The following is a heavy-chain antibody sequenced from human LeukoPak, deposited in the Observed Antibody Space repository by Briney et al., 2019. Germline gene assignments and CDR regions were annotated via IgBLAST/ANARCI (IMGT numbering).Heavy chain of an antibody. CDR1: GFTFSSYD. D-gene: IGHD1-26*01. CDR3: AKEGSNGDFDY. J-gene: IGHJ4*02. Sequence: PGGSLRLSCAASGFTFSSYDMHWVRQAPGKGLEWVTVISYDGSNKHYGDSVKGRFTISRDNSKNTLYLKMNSLRAEDTAVYYCAKEGSNGDFDYWGQGTLVTVPS. V-gene: IGHV3-30*18. CDR2: ISYDGSNK.